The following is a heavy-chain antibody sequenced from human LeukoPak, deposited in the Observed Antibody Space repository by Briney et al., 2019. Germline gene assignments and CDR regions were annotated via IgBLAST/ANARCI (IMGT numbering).Heavy chain of an antibody. Sequence: ASVKVSCKASGYTFTSYAMHWVRQAPGQRLEWMGWINAGNGNTKYSQKFQGGVTITRDTSASTAYMELSSLRSEDTAVYYCARSRITISPYYYYGMDVWGQGTTVTVSS. V-gene: IGHV1-3*01. CDR2: INAGNGNT. D-gene: IGHD3-3*01. CDR3: ARSRITISPYYYYGMDV. CDR1: GYTFTSYA. J-gene: IGHJ6*02.